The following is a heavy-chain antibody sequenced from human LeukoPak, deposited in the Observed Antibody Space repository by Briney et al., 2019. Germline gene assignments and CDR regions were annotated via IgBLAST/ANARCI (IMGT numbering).Heavy chain of an antibody. CDR1: GYRFTSYW. Sequence: GESLKISCKGSGYRFTSYWIGWVRQMPGEGLEWMGIIYPGDSDTRYSPSFQGQVTISADKSISTAYLQWSSLKASDTAMYYCARRDSDSRGAFDIWGQGTMVTVSS. CDR3: ARRDSDSRGAFDI. D-gene: IGHD3-10*01. V-gene: IGHV5-51*01. CDR2: IYPGDSDT. J-gene: IGHJ3*02.